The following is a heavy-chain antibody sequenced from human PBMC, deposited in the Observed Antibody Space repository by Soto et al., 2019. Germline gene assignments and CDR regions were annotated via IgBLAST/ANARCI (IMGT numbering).Heavy chain of an antibody. D-gene: IGHD3-9*01. CDR2: IIPIFGTA. CDR1: GGTFSSYA. Sequence: SVKVSCKASGGTFSSYAISWVRQAPGQGLEWMGGIIPIFGTANYAQKFQGRVTITADESTSTAYMELSSLRSEDTAVYYCARDQSVLRYFDWSIPHYYYYGMEVWGQGTTVTVSS. V-gene: IGHV1-69*13. CDR3: ARDQSVLRYFDWSIPHYYYYGMEV. J-gene: IGHJ6*02.